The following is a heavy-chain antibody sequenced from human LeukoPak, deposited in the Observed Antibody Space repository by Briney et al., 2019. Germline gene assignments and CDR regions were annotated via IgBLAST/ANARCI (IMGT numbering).Heavy chain of an antibody. V-gene: IGHV3-48*01. CDR1: GFTFDDYG. Sequence: GGSLRLSCAASGFTFDDYGMSWVRQAPGKGLEWVSYISSSSSTIYYADSVKGRFTISRDNAKNSLYLQMNSLRAEDTAVYYCARKMVRGVMSSIDYWGQGTLVTVSS. D-gene: IGHD3-10*01. CDR2: ISSSSSTI. CDR3: ARKMVRGVMSSIDY. J-gene: IGHJ4*02.